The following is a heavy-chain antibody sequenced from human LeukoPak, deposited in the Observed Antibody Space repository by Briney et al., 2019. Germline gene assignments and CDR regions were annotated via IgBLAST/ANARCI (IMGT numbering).Heavy chain of an antibody. J-gene: IGHJ4*02. CDR3: TTVLLWFGELFY. CDR1: GFTFSNAW. Sequence: GGSLRLSCAASGFTFSNAWMSWVRQAPGKGPEWAGRIKSKTDGGTTDYAAPVKGRFTISRDDSKNTLYLQMNSLKTEDTAVYYCTTVLLWFGELFYWGQGTLVTVSS. V-gene: IGHV3-15*01. D-gene: IGHD3-10*01. CDR2: IKSKTDGGTT.